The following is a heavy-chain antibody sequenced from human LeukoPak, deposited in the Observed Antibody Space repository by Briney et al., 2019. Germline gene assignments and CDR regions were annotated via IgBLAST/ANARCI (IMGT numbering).Heavy chain of an antibody. V-gene: IGHV4-34*01. Sequence: SETLSLTCAVYGGSFSGYYWSWIRQPPGKGLEWIGEINHSGSTNYNPSLKSRVTISVDTSKNQFSLKLSSVTAADTAVYYCARVYSAYVPFDYWGQGTLVTVSS. CDR2: INHSGST. CDR3: ARVYSAYVPFDY. J-gene: IGHJ4*02. CDR1: GGSFSGYY. D-gene: IGHD2-15*01.